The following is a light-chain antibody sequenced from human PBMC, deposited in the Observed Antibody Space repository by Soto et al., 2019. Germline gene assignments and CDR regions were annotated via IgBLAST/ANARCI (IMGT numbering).Light chain of an antibody. V-gene: IGLV2-8*01. CDR1: SSDVGGYNY. CDR2: EVN. CDR3: SSYAGDNPF. J-gene: IGLJ1*01. Sequence: QSVLTQPPSASGSPGQSVTLSCTGTSSDVGGYNYVSWYQQHPGKAPKLMIYEVNKRPSGVPDRFSGSKSGNTASLTVSGLQAEDEADYYCSSYAGDNPFFGTGTKVTVL.